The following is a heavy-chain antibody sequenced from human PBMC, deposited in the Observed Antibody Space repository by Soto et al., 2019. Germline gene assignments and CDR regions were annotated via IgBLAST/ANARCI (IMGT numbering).Heavy chain of an antibody. D-gene: IGHD6-13*01. V-gene: IGHV4-31*03. CDR3: ARASAARPEWFDP. CDR1: GGSISSGGYY. CDR2: IYYSGST. J-gene: IGHJ5*02. Sequence: QVQLQESGPGLVKPSQTLSLTCTVSGGSISSGGYYWSWIRQHPGKGLEWIGYIYYSGSTYYNPSLQVRVTIQVDTSKNHFSRKRSSVTAAETAVYYWARASAARPEWFDPWGQGTLVTVSS.